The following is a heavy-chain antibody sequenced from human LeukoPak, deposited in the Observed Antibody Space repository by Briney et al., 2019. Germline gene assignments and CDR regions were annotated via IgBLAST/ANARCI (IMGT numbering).Heavy chain of an antibody. V-gene: IGHV3-72*01. CDR3: ARANLPAAGDLDY. Sequence: GGSLRLSCAASGFIFSDHYMDWVRQAPGKGLEWVGRIRHKVNSYTTEYAASVKGRFIISRDDSKNSVYLQMNSLKNEDTAVYYCARANLPAAGDLDYWGQGTQVTVSS. CDR1: GFIFSDHY. CDR2: IRHKVNSYTT. D-gene: IGHD6-13*01. J-gene: IGHJ4*02.